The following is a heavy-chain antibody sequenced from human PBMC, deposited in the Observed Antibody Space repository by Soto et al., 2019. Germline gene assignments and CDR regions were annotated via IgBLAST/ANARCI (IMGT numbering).Heavy chain of an antibody. J-gene: IGHJ5*02. D-gene: IGHD2-2*01. CDR3: ARERYCSSTSCYGSGNWFDP. CDR2: IYSGGST. V-gene: IGHV3-66*01. CDR1: GFTVSSNY. Sequence: EVQLVESGGGLVQPGGSLRLSCAASGFTVSSNYMSWVRQAPGKGLGWVSVIYSGGSTYYADSVKGRFTISRDNSKNTLYLQMNSLRAEDTAVYYCARERYCSSTSCYGSGNWFDPWCQGTLVTVSS.